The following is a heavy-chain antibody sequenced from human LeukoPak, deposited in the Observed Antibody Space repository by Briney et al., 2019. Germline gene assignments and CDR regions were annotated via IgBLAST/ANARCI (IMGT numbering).Heavy chain of an antibody. V-gene: IGHV4-59*01. J-gene: IGHJ4*02. CDR1: GGSISSYY. Sequence: SETLSLTCTVSGGSISSYYWSWIRQPPGKGLEWIGYIYYSGSTNYNPSLKSRVTISVDTSKNQFSLKLSSVTAADTAEYYCARWYYDSSGYFYYFDYWGQGTLVTVSS. CDR3: ARWYYDSSGYFYYFDY. D-gene: IGHD3-22*01. CDR2: IYYSGST.